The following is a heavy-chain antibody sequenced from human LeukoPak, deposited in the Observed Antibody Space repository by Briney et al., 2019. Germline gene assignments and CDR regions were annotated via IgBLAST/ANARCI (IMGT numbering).Heavy chain of an antibody. CDR2: ISSSGSTI. CDR1: GFSFSSFS. CDR3: ARVVSSGWYLRDWFDP. V-gene: IGHV3-48*04. D-gene: IGHD6-19*01. J-gene: IGHJ5*02. Sequence: GGSLRLSCAASGFSFSSFSMNWVRQAPGKGLEWVSYISSSGSTIYYADSVKGRFTISRDNAKNSLYLQMNSLRAEDTAVYYCARVVSSGWYLRDWFDPWGQGTLVTVSS.